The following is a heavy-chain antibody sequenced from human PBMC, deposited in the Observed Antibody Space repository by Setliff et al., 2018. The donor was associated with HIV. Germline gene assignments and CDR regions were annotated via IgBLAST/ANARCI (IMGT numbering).Heavy chain of an antibody. J-gene: IGHJ4*02. D-gene: IGHD3-10*01. CDR2: IYYSGST. Sequence: SETLSLTCTVSGGSISSSSYYWGWIRQPPGKGLEWIGSIYYSGSTYYNPSLKSRVTISVDTSKNQFSLKLSSVTAANTAVYYCARDRHGSGSYYSDYWGQGTLVTVSS. CDR1: GGSISSSSYY. CDR3: ARDRHGSGSYYSDY. V-gene: IGHV4-39*07.